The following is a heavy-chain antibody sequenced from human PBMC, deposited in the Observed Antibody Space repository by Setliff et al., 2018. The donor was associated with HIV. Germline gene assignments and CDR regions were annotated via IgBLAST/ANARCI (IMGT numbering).Heavy chain of an antibody. V-gene: IGHV4-4*07. Sequence: SETLSLTCTSSGDSISGYYWSWIRQPAGKGLEWIGRMHTSGNTNYNPSLKSRVTMSVDTSKNQFSLRLSSVTAADTAVYYCARGWVRGPIISPGTYFSYGLDVWGQGTPVTVSS. CDR1: GDSISGYY. CDR2: MHTSGNT. D-gene: IGHD3-10*01. J-gene: IGHJ6*02. CDR3: ARGWVRGPIISPGTYFSYGLDV.